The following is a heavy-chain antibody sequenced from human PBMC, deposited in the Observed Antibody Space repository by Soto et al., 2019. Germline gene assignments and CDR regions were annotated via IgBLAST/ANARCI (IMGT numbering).Heavy chain of an antibody. CDR2: ISGSGGST. V-gene: IGHV3-23*01. D-gene: IGHD6-13*01. CDR3: VKWYSSSWYDFYYYYYMDV. Sequence: EVQLLESGGGLVQPGGSLRLSCAASGFTFSSYAMSWVRQAPGKGLEWVSAISGSGGSTYYADSVKGRFTISRDNSRNTLYLEMNSLRAEDTGVYYCVKWYSSSWYDFYYYYYMDVWGIGSTVTVSS. CDR1: GFTFSSYA. J-gene: IGHJ6*03.